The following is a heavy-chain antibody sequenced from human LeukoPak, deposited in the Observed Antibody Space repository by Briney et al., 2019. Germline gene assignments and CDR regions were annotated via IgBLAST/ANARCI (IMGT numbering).Heavy chain of an antibody. D-gene: IGHD3-22*01. V-gene: IGHV1-69*04. CDR3: ARDSHYYDSSGYPDY. J-gene: IGHJ4*02. CDR1: GGTFSSYA. CDR2: IIPIFGIA. Sequence: ASVKVSCKASGGTFSSYAISWVRQAPGQGLEWMGRIIPIFGIANYAQKFQGRVTITADKSTSTAYMELSSLRSEDTAVYYCARDSHYYDSSGYPDYWGQGTPVTVSS.